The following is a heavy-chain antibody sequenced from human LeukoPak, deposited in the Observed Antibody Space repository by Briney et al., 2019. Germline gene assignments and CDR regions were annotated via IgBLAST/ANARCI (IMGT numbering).Heavy chain of an antibody. CDR1: GGSISSYY. CDR2: VHTSGST. CDR3: ARDFADTDTRTADVYYTDV. V-gene: IGHV4-4*07. J-gene: IGHJ6*03. D-gene: IGHD5-18*01. Sequence: SETLSLTCTVSGGSISSYYWSWIRQPAGKGLEWIGRVHTSGSTNYNPALKSRVTMSLDTSKNQFSLRLSSVTAADTAVYYCARDFADTDTRTADVYYTDVWGKGTTVTVSS.